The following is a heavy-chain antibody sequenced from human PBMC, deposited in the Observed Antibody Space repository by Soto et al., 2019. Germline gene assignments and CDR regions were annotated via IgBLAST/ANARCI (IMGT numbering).Heavy chain of an antibody. CDR2: ISYDGSNK. CDR1: GFTFSSYA. V-gene: IGHV3-30-3*01. CDR3: AREIAAAGRSYGMDV. Sequence: GGSLRLSCAASGFTFSSYAMHWVRQAPGKGLEWVAVISYDGSNKYYADSVKGRFTISRDNSKNTLYLQMNSLRAEDTAVYYCAREIAAAGRSYGMDVWGQGTTVTVSS. J-gene: IGHJ6*02. D-gene: IGHD6-13*01.